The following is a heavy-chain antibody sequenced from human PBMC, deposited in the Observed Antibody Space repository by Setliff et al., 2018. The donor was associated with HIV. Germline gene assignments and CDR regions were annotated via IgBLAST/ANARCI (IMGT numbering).Heavy chain of an antibody. D-gene: IGHD1-26*01. CDR3: AKPLTQWGVSPYHYAVDV. CDR1: GFTFSSYA. Sequence: GGSLRLSCAASGFTFSSYAMSWVRQAPGKGLEWVSVIGGSTGSTYYADSVKGRFTISTDNSKNTLYLQMNSLRAEDTAVYYCAKPLTQWGVSPYHYAVDVWGQGTTVTVSS. J-gene: IGHJ6*02. V-gene: IGHV3-23*01. CDR2: IGGSTGST.